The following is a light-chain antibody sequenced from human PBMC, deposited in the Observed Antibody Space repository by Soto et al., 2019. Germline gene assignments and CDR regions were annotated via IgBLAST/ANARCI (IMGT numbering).Light chain of an antibody. CDR3: QQYNSYPWT. Sequence: DIQMTQSPSTLSASVGDRVTITCRASQDISRWLAWYQQKPGETPKLLIYKASNLESGVPSRFSGSGSGTEFTLTINSLQPDDFATYYCQQYNSYPWTFGQGTKVDIK. CDR2: KAS. V-gene: IGKV1-5*03. CDR1: QDISRW. J-gene: IGKJ1*01.